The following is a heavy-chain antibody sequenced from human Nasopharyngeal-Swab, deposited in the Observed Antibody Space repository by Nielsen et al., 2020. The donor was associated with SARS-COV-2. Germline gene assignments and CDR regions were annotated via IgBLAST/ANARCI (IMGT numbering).Heavy chain of an antibody. J-gene: IGHJ6*02. Sequence: WICQPPGKGLEWIGEIYHSGSTNYNPSLKSRVTISVDKSKNQFSLKLSSVTAADTAVYYCARAQRGTVTIYYYYGMDVWGQGTTVTVSS. V-gene: IGHV4-4*02. D-gene: IGHD4-17*01. CDR2: IYHSGST. CDR3: ARAQRGTVTIYYYYGMDV.